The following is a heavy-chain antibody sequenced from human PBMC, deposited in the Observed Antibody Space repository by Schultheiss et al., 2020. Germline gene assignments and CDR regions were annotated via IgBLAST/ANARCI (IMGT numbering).Heavy chain of an antibody. CDR1: GFTVSSNY. Sequence: GGSLRLSCAASGFTVSSNYMSWVRQAPGKGLEWVSVIYSGGSTYYADSVKGRFTISRDNSKNTLYLQMNSLRAEDTAVYYCARDRVSSSSSPRYYYYGMDVWGQGTTVTVSS. J-gene: IGHJ6*02. D-gene: IGHD6-6*01. V-gene: IGHV3-66*01. CDR3: ARDRVSSSSSPRYYYYGMDV. CDR2: IYSGGST.